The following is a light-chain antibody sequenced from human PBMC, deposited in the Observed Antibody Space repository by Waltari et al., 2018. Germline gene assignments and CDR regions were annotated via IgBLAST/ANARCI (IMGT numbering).Light chain of an antibody. V-gene: IGLV8-61*01. CDR1: PGSASSTSY. J-gene: IGLJ3*02. CDR3: SMYMGSGVWV. CDR2: KGI. Sequence: QTVVTQEPSLSVSPGGTVTLTCALSPGSASSTSYPTWYQQTPGQPPRTLVYKGISRSSGVPDRFSGSILGNTAALTITGAQADDESDYYCSMYMGSGVWVFGGGTKLTVL.